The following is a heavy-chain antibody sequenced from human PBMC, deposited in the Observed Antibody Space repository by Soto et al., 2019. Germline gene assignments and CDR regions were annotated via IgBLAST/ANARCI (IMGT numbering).Heavy chain of an antibody. Sequence: QVQLQESGPGLVKPSGTLSLTCAVSGGSISSSNWWSWVRQPPGKGLEWIGEIYHSGSTNYNPSLKSRVTISVDKSKNQFSLKLSSVTAADTAVYYCAKQPHDYGDYVARTYYYGMDVWGQGTTVTVSS. CDR3: AKQPHDYGDYVARTYYYGMDV. J-gene: IGHJ6*02. CDR2: IYHSGST. D-gene: IGHD4-17*01. CDR1: GGSISSSNW. V-gene: IGHV4-4*02.